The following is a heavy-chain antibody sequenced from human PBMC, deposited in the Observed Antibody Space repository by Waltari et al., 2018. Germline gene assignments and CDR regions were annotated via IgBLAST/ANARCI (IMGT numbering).Heavy chain of an antibody. Sequence: EMQLVESGGGLVQPGGSLSLSCAASGFTFSNYWMNWVRQAPGKGLEWVANIKQDGSETNYVDSVKGRFTISRDNAKNSLFLQMNSLSAGDTAVYFCATSYHLWGQGTLVTVSS. D-gene: IGHD3-3*02. CDR2: IKQDGSET. CDR3: ATSYHL. V-gene: IGHV3-7*01. J-gene: IGHJ4*02. CDR1: GFTFSNYW.